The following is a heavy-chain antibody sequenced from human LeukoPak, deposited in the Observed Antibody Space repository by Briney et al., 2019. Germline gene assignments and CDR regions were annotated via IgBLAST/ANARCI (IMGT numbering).Heavy chain of an antibody. CDR2: IYYSGST. CDR3: VRTNPWDLTYYFDY. J-gene: IGHJ4*02. V-gene: IGHV4-39*07. D-gene: IGHD1-14*01. CDR1: GGSISSNSYY. Sequence: SETLSLTCTVSGGSISSNSYYWGWIRQPPGKGLKWIGSIYYSGSTYYNPSLKSRVTISVDTSKNQFSLRLTSVTAADTAVYYCVRTNPWDLTYYFDYWGQGTLVTVSS.